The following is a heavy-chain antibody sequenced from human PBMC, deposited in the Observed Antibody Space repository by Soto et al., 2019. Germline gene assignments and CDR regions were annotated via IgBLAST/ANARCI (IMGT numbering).Heavy chain of an antibody. D-gene: IGHD2-21*01. CDR2: IYHSGST. CDR1: GVSISSGGYS. V-gene: IGHV4-30-2*01. Sequence: SDTLSLTCAVSGVSISSGGYSWILIRQPPGKGLEWIGYIYHSGSTYYNPSLKSRVTISVDRSKNQFSLKLSSVTAADTAVYYCATRLPGGAYFGVFDYWSQGTLVTVSS. CDR3: ATRLPGGAYFGVFDY. J-gene: IGHJ4*02.